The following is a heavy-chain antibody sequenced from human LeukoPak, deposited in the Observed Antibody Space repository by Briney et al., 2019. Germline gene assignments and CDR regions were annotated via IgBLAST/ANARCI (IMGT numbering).Heavy chain of an antibody. CDR1: GFTFSSYA. V-gene: IGHV3-23*01. J-gene: IGHJ4*02. D-gene: IGHD4-17*01. CDR3: AKGRGPAVTRAANY. CDR2: INGSGDNT. Sequence: PGGSLRLSCAASGFTFSSYAMSWVRQAPGKGLEWVSSINGSGDNTYYADSVKGRFGISRDNSKTTVSLQMNSLRAEDTAVYYCAKGRGPAVTRAANYWGQGTLVTVSS.